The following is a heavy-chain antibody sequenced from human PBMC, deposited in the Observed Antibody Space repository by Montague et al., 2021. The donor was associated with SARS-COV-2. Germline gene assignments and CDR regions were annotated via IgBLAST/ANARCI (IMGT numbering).Heavy chain of an antibody. CDR1: GGSISSGGCY. J-gene: IGHJ5*02. CDR3: ARARRGSGSGSYFDILVNWFDP. CDR2: IYYSGST. V-gene: IGHV4-31*03. Sequence: TLSLTCTVSGGSISSGGCYWSWIRQHPGRGLEWIGYIYYSGSTYYNPSLKSRVTISVDTSKNQFSLKLSSVTAADTAVYYCARARRGSGSGSYFDILVNWFDPWGQGTLVTVSS. D-gene: IGHD3-10*01.